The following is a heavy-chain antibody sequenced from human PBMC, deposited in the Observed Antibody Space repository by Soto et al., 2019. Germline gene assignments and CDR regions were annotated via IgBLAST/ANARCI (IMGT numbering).Heavy chain of an antibody. CDR3: ARVLTPKDSGGFDY. J-gene: IGHJ4*02. D-gene: IGHD6-25*01. CDR2: ISAYNGNT. CDR1: GYTFTSYG. V-gene: IGHV1-18*04. Sequence: QVQLVQSGAEVKKPGASVKVSCKASGYTFTSYGISWVRQAPGQGLEWMGWISAYNGNTNYAQKLQGRVTMTTDTPTSTANMELRRQKSDDTAVYSWARVLTPKDSGGFDYGGQGTLVPLSS.